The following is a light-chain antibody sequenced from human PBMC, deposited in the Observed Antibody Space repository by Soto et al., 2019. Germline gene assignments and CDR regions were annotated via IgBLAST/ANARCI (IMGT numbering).Light chain of an antibody. CDR1: QSVSSN. V-gene: IGKV3-15*01. J-gene: IGKJ1*01. Sequence: EIVMTQSPATLSVSPGERATHSCRASQSVSSNLAWYQQKVGQAPRLLIDDASTRATGVPARFSGSGSGTEFTLTISSLQSEDFAVYYCQQYSNWPETFGQGTKVDIK. CDR3: QQYSNWPET. CDR2: DAS.